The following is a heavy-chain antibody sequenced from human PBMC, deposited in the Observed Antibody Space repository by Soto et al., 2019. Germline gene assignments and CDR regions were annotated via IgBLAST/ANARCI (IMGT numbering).Heavy chain of an antibody. J-gene: IGHJ4*02. CDR1: GFTFSNAW. Sequence: GGSLRLSCAASGFTFSNAWMSWVRQAPGKGLEWVGRIKSKTDGGTTDYVAPVKGRFTISRDDSKNTLYLQMNSLKTEDTAEYYWATEMLYDFWSGYYFDYWGQGTLVTVSS. V-gene: IGHV3-15*01. CDR2: IKSKTDGGTT. D-gene: IGHD3-3*01. CDR3: ATEMLYDFWSGYYFDY.